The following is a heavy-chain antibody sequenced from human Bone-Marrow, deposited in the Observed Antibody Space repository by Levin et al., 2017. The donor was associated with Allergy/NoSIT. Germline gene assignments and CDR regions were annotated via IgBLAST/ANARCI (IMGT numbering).Heavy chain of an antibody. CDR2: INPNSGGT. D-gene: IGHD3-16*02. V-gene: IGHV1-2*04. CDR1: GYTFTGYY. CDR3: ARSLYVWGSYRHYYFDY. Sequence: ASVKVSCKASGYTFTGYYMHWVRQAPGQGLEWMGWINPNSGGTNYAQKFQGWVTMTRDTSISTAYMELSRLRSDDTAVYYCARSLYVWGSYRHYYFDYWGQGTLVTVSS. J-gene: IGHJ4*02.